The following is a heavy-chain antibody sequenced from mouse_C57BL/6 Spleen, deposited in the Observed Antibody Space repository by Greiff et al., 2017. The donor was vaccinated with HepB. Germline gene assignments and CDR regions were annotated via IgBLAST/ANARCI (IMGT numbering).Heavy chain of an antibody. Sequence: EVMLVESGGGLVQPKGSLKLSCAASGFSFNTYAMNWVRQAPGKGLECVARIRSKSNNYATYYADSVKDRFTISRDDSESMLYLQMNNLKTEDTAMYYCGGDWFAYWGQGTLVTVSA. CDR2: IRSKSNNYAT. CDR3: GGDWFAY. J-gene: IGHJ3*01. CDR1: GFSFNTYA. V-gene: IGHV10-1*01.